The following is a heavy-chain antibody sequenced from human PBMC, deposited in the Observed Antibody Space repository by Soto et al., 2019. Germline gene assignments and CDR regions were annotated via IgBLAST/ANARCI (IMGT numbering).Heavy chain of an antibody. CDR2: TSYDERIK. J-gene: IGHJ4*02. Sequence: LRPSCTASGIIFSNYAMHRVRQAPGKGLEWVAVTSYDERIKYHADSVKGRFTISRDNSKNTLYLQMNSLRPEDTALYYCATDEGGGYFYGVNYWGQGTLVTVSS. CDR3: ATDEGGGYFYGVNY. CDR1: GIIFSNYA. V-gene: IGHV3-30*04. D-gene: IGHD3-22*01.